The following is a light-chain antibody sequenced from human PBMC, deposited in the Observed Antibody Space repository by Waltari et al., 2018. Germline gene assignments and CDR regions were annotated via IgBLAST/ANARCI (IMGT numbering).Light chain of an antibody. CDR2: GAS. V-gene: IGKV3-20*01. J-gene: IGKJ2*01. CDR1: QRLTKNY. CDR3: QQYGSSILYT. Sequence: VLTQSPGPLSLSPGERATLSCRASQRLTKNYLAWYQQKPGQAPRLLIYGASCRAAGIPERFSGSGSGTDFTLTISRLEPEDFGVYYCQQYGSSILYTFGQGTKLEIK.